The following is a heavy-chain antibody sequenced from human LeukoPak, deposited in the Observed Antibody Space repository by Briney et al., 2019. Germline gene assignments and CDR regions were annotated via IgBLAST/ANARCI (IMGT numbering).Heavy chain of an antibody. CDR1: AFSFSAYS. CDR2: ISSSSRTT. CDR3: ARAHCSGGTCQEAFDI. Sequence: GRSLRLSCAASAFSFSAYSMNWVRQAPGKGLEWVSYISSSSRTTYYADSVKGRFTISRDNAKNSLYLQMNSLRDEDTAVYYCARAHCSGGTCQEAFDIWGQGTMVTVSS. V-gene: IGHV3-48*02. J-gene: IGHJ3*02. D-gene: IGHD2-15*01.